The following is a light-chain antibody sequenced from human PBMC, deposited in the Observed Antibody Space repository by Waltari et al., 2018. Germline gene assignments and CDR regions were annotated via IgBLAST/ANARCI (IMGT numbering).Light chain of an antibody. CDR2: DAS. Sequence: DIQMTQSPSTLSPSVGDRVTITCRASQSISSWLAWYQQKPGKAPKLLIYDASSLESGVPSRFSGSGSGTEFTLTISSLQPDDFATYYCQQYNSYQRTFGQGTKLEIK. J-gene: IGKJ2*01. V-gene: IGKV1-5*01. CDR1: QSISSW. CDR3: QQYNSYQRT.